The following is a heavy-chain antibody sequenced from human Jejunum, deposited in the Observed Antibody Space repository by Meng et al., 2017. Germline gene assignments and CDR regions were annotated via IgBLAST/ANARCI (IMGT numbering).Heavy chain of an antibody. CDR2: INTDTGNP. CDR3: AREPQRFDY. CDR1: GYTFTSNG. Sequence: ASVKVSCKASGYTFTSNGMNWVRQAPGQGLEWIGWINTDTGNPTYAQGFRGRFIFSLDTSVSTAYLEISSLKPEDTAVYCCAREPQRFDYWGQGALVTVSS. J-gene: IGHJ4*02. V-gene: IGHV7-4-1*02.